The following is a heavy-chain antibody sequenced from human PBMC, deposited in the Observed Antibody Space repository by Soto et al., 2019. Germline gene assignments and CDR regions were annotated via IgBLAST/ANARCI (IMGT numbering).Heavy chain of an antibody. D-gene: IGHD3-3*01. Sequence: SVKVSCKASGGTFSSYAISWVRQAPGHGLEWMGGIIPIFGTANYAQKFQGRVTITADESTSTAYMELSSLRSEDTAVYYCAGPITIFGVANYYGMDVWGQGTTVTVSS. CDR3: AGPITIFGVANYYGMDV. CDR2: IIPIFGTA. J-gene: IGHJ6*02. CDR1: GGTFSSYA. V-gene: IGHV1-69*13.